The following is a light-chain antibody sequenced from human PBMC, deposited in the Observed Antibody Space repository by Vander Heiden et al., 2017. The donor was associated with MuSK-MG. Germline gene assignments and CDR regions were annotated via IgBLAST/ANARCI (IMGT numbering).Light chain of an antibody. V-gene: IGLV2-14*03. J-gene: IGLJ2*01. CDR2: DVT. Sequence: QSALTQPASVSGSPGQSITISCTGTSSDVGAYNYVSWYQLHPGKAPKLMVYDVTNRPSGVSNRFSGSKSGNTASLTISGLQAEDEADDFCSSYTSSNALVFGGGTTLTVL. CDR1: SSDVGAYNY. CDR3: SSYTSSNALV.